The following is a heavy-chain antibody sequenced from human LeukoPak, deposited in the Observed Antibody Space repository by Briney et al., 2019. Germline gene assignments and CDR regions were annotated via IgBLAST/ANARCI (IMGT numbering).Heavy chain of an antibody. D-gene: IGHD5-12*01. CDR2: INGGNGNT. CDR1: GGTFSSYA. CDR3: ARDRGAYDDY. Sequence: ASVKVSCKASGGTFSSYAISWVRQAPGQRLEWMGWINGGNGNTKYSEKFQGRVAITRDTSASTAYMELSSLRSEDTAVFYCARDRGAYDDYWGQGTLVTVSS. V-gene: IGHV1-3*01. J-gene: IGHJ4*02.